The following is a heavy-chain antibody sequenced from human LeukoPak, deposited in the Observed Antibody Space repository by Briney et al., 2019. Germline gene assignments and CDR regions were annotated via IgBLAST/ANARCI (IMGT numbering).Heavy chain of an antibody. CDR2: IIPILGIA. Sequence: GSSVRVSCKASGGTFSSYAISWVRQAPGQGLEWMGRIIPILGIANYAQKFQGRVTITADKSTSTAYMELSSLRSEDTAVYYCATVPGPLGYCSSTSCPPGMGYWGQGTLVTVSS. CDR1: GGTFSSYA. J-gene: IGHJ4*02. CDR3: ATVPGPLGYCSSTSCPPGMGY. D-gene: IGHD2-2*01. V-gene: IGHV1-69*04.